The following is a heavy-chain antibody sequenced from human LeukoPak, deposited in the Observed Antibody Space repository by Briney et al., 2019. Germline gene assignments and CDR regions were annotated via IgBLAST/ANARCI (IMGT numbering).Heavy chain of an antibody. V-gene: IGHV4-4*07. CDR3: AGGRYTGGWSYYFDY. Sequence: SETLSLTCSVSGASISSYYWTWIRQPAGKGPEWIGRIHTSGNTNYNPSLKSRVTISVDTSKNQFSLKLSSVTAADTAVYYCAGGRYTGGWSYYFDYWGQGTLVTVSS. CDR1: GASISSYY. D-gene: IGHD2-8*02. J-gene: IGHJ4*02. CDR2: IHTSGNT.